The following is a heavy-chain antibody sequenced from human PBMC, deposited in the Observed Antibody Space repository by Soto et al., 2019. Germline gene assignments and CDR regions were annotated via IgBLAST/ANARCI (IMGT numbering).Heavy chain of an antibody. CDR2: IEQDGSEK. CDR3: AREDSSRWYYDAFDI. Sequence: GGSLRLSCAASGFTFSSYWMSWVRQAPGKGLEWVANIEQDGSEKYYVDSVKGRFTISRDNAKNSLYLQMNSLRAEDTAVYYCAREDSSRWYYDAFDIWGQGTMVTVSS. D-gene: IGHD6-13*01. CDR1: GFTFSSYW. J-gene: IGHJ3*02. V-gene: IGHV3-7*01.